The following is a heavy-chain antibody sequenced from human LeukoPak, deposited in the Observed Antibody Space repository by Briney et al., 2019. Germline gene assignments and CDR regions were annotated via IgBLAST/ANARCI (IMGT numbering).Heavy chain of an antibody. D-gene: IGHD5-24*01. J-gene: IGHJ4*02. CDR3: ARSRVSPGGWLQLTGPNFDY. CDR2: IIPIFGTA. Sequence: SVKVSCKAFGGSFSSEAISWVRQAPGQGLEWMGGIIPIFGTANYAQKFQGRVTITTDESTSTAYMEVSSLRSEDTAVYYCARSRVSPGGWLQLTGPNFDYWGQGTLVTVSS. V-gene: IGHV1-69*05. CDR1: GGSFSSEA.